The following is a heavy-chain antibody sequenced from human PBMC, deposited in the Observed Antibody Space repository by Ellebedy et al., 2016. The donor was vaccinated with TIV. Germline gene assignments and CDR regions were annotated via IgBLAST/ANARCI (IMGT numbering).Heavy chain of an antibody. J-gene: IGHJ4*02. CDR1: DGSISGYS. CDR2: FYAGGTT. CDR3: AREWTGRWFLDY. D-gene: IGHD3-10*01. Sequence: MPGGSLRLSCTVSDGSISGYSWNWIRHTAGKGLEWIGRFYAGGTTNYNPSLKSRVTVSVDTSKNHVSLSLTSVTAADTAVYYCAREWTGRWFLDYWGQGILVAVSS. V-gene: IGHV4-4*07.